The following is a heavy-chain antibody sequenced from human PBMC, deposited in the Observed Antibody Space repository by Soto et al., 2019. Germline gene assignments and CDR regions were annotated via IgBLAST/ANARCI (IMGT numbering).Heavy chain of an antibody. V-gene: IGHV5-51*01. CDR2: IYPSDSDT. J-gene: IGHJ4*02. CDR1: GYNFAGYW. CDR3: ARGGVSTRTFDY. Sequence: LKISCKGSGYNFAGYWIAWVRQMPGKGLELMGIIYPSDSDTRYRPSFQGQVTISADKSISSAYLQWSSLRASDTAMYYCARGGVSTRTFDYWRQGTPVTVSS. D-gene: IGHD3-3*01.